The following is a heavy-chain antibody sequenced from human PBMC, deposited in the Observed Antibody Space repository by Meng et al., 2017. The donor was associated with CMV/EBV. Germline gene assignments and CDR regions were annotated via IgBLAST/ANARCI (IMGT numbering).Heavy chain of an antibody. D-gene: IGHD3-10*01. V-gene: IGHV3-15*01. CDR2: IKRKTDGEKT. J-gene: IGHJ4*02. CDR3: TTAPITMVRGVRVDY. CDR1: VTLRNGW. Sequence: VTLRNGWMSWVRQDRGKGLEWGGRIKRKTDGEKTEKDAPGKGRFTISRVDSKNTLYLQMNSLKTEDTAVYYCTTAPITMVRGVRVDYWGQGTLVTVSS.